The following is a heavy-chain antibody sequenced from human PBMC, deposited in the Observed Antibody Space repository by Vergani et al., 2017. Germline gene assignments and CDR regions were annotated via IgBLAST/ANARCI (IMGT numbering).Heavy chain of an antibody. D-gene: IGHD3/OR15-3a*01. Sequence: QVQLHESGPGLVKPSETLSLICSVSGVSMQSGSFYWTWIRQTAERRLEWVGRVYPSGTTNYHPSLNGRVIIFVDKSKNLLALRLNSGTAADTAVYYCARGETRTDWFDPWGQGTLVTVSS. CDR1: GVSMQSGSFY. V-gene: IGHV4-61*02. J-gene: IGHJ5*02. CDR3: ARGETRTDWFDP. CDR2: VYPSGTT.